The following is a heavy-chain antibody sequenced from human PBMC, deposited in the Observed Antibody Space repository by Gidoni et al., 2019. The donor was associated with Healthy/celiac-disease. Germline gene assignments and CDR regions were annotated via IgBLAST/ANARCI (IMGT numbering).Heavy chain of an antibody. Sequence: EVQLVESGGGLVKPGGSLRLSCAASGFTFSTYSMNWVRQAPGKGLQWVSSIGRSPNSRYYADSVKGRFTISRDKAKNSLYLQMNSLRAEDTAVYYCARGGNSYVYWGQGTLVTVSS. CDR3: ARGGNSYVY. J-gene: IGHJ4*02. CDR1: GFTFSTYS. D-gene: IGHD2-15*01. CDR2: IGRSPNSR. V-gene: IGHV3-21*01.